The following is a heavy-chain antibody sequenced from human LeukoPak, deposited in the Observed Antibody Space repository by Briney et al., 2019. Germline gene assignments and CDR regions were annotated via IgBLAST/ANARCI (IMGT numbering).Heavy chain of an antibody. Sequence: SETLSLTCAVYGGSFNGYYWIWIRQPPGKGLEWIGEIDHSGNTNYNPSLKSRVTISVDTSKDQFSLRVSSVTAADTAVYYCARGLARMEYCSTTGCFGARYYYYYGMDVWGQGTTVTVSS. D-gene: IGHD2-2*01. J-gene: IGHJ6*02. V-gene: IGHV4-34*01. CDR2: IDHSGNT. CDR3: ARGLARMEYCSTTGCFGARYYYYYGMDV. CDR1: GGSFNGYY.